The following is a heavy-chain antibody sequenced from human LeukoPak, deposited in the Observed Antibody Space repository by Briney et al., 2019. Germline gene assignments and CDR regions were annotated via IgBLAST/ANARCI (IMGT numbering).Heavy chain of an antibody. J-gene: IGHJ4*02. CDR3: ARVGHRNYDFWSGYRQYYFDY. CDR2: ISAYNGNT. D-gene: IGHD3-3*01. V-gene: IGHV1-18*01. Sequence: ASVKVSCKASGYTFTSYGISWVRQAPGQGLEWMGWISAYNGNTNYAQKLQGRVTMTTDTSTSTAYMELRSLRSDNTAVYYCARVGHRNYDFWSGYRQYYFDYWGQGTLVTVSS. CDR1: GYTFTSYG.